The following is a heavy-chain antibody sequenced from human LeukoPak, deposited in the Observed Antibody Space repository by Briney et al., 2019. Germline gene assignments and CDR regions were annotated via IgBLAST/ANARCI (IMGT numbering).Heavy chain of an antibody. J-gene: IGHJ4*02. D-gene: IGHD6-13*01. CDR1: GYSFTTYW. CDR3: ARHAKAYGSSCDY. Sequence: GESLKISCQGSGYSFTTYWISWVRQLPGKGLEWMGRIDPSDSYTNHSPSFQGHVTISADKSFSTAYLQWTSLKASDTAMYYCARHAKAYGSSCDYWGQGTLVTVSS. CDR2: IDPSDSYT. V-gene: IGHV5-10-1*01.